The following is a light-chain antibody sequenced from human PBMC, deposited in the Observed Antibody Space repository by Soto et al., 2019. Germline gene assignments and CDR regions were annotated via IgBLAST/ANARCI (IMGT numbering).Light chain of an antibody. CDR2: GNS. CDR3: QSYDSSLRVV. CDR1: SSNIGAGYD. J-gene: IGLJ2*01. V-gene: IGLV1-40*01. Sequence: QSVLTQPPSVSGAPGQRITISCTGSSSNIGAGYDVHWYQHLPGAAPQLLIYGNSHRPSGVPDRFSGSKSGTSASLAVTGLQAEDEADYYCQSYDSSLRVVFGGGTKLTVL.